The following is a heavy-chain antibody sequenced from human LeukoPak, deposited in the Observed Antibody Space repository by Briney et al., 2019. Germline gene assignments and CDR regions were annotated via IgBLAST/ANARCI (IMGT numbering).Heavy chain of an antibody. D-gene: IGHD3-3*01. CDR1: GFTFDDYA. J-gene: IGHJ4*02. Sequence: GGSLRLSCAASGFTFDDYAMHWVRQAPGKGLEWVSGISWSSGSIGYADSMKGRFTISRDNAKNSLYLQMNSLRAEDTALYYCARVWSGYPYYFDYWGQGTLVTVSS. V-gene: IGHV3-9*01. CDR2: ISWSSGSI. CDR3: ARVWSGYPYYFDY.